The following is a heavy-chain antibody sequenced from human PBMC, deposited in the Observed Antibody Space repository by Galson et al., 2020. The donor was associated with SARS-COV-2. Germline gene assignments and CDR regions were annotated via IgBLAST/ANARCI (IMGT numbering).Heavy chain of an antibody. CDR3: ARHAPGYYDY. J-gene: IGHJ4*02. D-gene: IGHD3-10*01. CDR2: IYYSGST. CDR1: GGSISSYY. Sequence: SETLSLTCTVSGGSISSYYWSWIRQPPGKGLEWIGYIYYSGSTSYNPSLKSRVTISVDTSKNQLSLKLNSVTAADTALYYCARHAPGYYDYWGQGTLVTVSS. V-gene: IGHV4-59*08.